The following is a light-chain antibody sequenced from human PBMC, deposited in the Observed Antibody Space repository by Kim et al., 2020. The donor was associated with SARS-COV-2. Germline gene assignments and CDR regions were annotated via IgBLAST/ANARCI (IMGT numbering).Light chain of an antibody. CDR3: QQYGSA. V-gene: IGKV3-20*01. J-gene: IGKJ2*01. CDR1: HCVSGSY. Sequence: NLSLSPGESAPLPGRSDHCVSGSYLAWYQQKPGQAPSLLIYGASSRATGIPDRYSGSESGTDFTLTISGLEPEDFAVYYCQQYGSAFGQGTKLEI. CDR2: GAS.